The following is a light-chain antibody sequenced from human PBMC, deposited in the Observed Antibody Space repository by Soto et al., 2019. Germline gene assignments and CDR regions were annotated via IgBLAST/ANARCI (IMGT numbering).Light chain of an antibody. Sequence: QLVLTQSPSASASLGASVKLTCTLSSGHSNYAIAWHQQQPEKGPRYLLKLNRDGSHRKGDEIPNRLSGSSSGAERYLTIYSLQSEDEAEFFCQTWGTGIVIFGGGTKVTVL. V-gene: IGLV4-69*01. CDR1: SGHSNYA. J-gene: IGLJ2*01. CDR3: QTWGTGIVI. CDR2: LNRDGSH.